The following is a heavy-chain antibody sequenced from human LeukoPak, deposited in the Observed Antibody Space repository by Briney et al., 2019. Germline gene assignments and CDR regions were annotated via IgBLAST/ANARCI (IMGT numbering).Heavy chain of an antibody. CDR1: AFTFRSYG. CDR2: IRYHGSDK. CDR3: AKKWSGDYDSSGVNDAFDI. J-gene: IGHJ3*02. D-gene: IGHD3-22*01. V-gene: IGHV3-30*02. Sequence: GGSLRLSCAATAFTFRSYGMHWVRQAAGKGLEWVAFIRYHGSDKYYADSVKDRFTISRDNSKNTLYLQMNSLRAEDTAVYYCAKKWSGDYDSSGVNDAFDIWGQGTMVTVSS.